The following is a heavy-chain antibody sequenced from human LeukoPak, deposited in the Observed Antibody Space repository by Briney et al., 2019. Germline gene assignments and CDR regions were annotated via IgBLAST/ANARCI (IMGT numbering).Heavy chain of an antibody. J-gene: IGHJ4*02. CDR3: AREFTPYYFDY. V-gene: IGHV1-18*04. Sequence: ASVKVSCKASGYTFTNYVIHWVRQAPGQGLEWMGWISAYNGNTNYAQKLQGRVTMTTDTSTSTAYMELRSLRSDDTAVYYCAREFTPYYFDYWGQGTLVTVSS. CDR1: GYTFTNYV. CDR2: ISAYNGNT.